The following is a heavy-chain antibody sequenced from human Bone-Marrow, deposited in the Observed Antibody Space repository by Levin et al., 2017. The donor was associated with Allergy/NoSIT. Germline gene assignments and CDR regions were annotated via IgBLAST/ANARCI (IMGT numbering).Heavy chain of an antibody. D-gene: IGHD6-13*01. J-gene: IGHJ4*02. V-gene: IGHV3-53*01. CDR2: IYSGGNT. CDR3: AARTPGIGHS. Sequence: GESLKISCAASGFTVSNNYMKWVRQAPGKGLEWVSLIYSGGNTYYADSVQGRFTISRDNSKNTLYLQMNSLRAEDTAVYYCAARTPGIGHSWGQGTLVTVSS. CDR1: GFTVSNNY.